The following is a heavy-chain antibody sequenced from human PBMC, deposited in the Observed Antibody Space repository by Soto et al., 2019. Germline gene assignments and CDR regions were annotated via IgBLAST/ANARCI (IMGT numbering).Heavy chain of an antibody. V-gene: IGHV4-39*01. CDR1: GNSVSSSYYY. Sequence: PSEILSLTCTVSGNSVSSSYYYWGWIRQPPGKGLEWIGSIFYSGSTYYNPSLKSRVTISVDTSKNQFSLKLSSVTAADTAVYYCARRGSSRQIYHYGMDVWGQGTTVTVSS. CDR2: IFYSGST. D-gene: IGHD6-13*01. CDR3: ARRGSSRQIYHYGMDV. J-gene: IGHJ6*02.